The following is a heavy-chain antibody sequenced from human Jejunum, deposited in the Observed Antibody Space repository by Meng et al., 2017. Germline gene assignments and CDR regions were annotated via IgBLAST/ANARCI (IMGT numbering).Heavy chain of an antibody. J-gene: IGHJ4*02. Sequence: EVQWLESGGGLAQPGESLRLSCEASGFTFSSHLMSWVRQAPGKGLEWVSCIGGSGDTTYYADSVKGRFTISRDNSKNTLYLQMNSLRAEDTAVYYCARKFGGDFWGQGTLVTVSS. V-gene: IGHV3-23*01. D-gene: IGHD3-10*01. CDR3: ARKFGGDF. CDR2: IGGSGDTT. CDR1: GFTFSSHL.